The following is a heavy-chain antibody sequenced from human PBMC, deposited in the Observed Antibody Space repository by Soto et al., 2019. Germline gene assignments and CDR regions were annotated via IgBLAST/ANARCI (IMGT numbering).Heavy chain of an antibody. CDR1: GFSLNTGGVG. J-gene: IGHJ4*02. Sequence: QITLKESGPTVVKPTQTLTLTCSLSGFSLNTGGVGVGWIRQTPGKALEWLAVIYWDDDKSWNPSLRDRLTINRDASDDHVVLTVTNMDPVDTGTYYCARRRGGFGGGWTTPYFDYWGQGTLVTVSS. V-gene: IGHV2-5*02. D-gene: IGHD6-19*01. CDR3: ARRRGGFGGGWTTPYFDY. CDR2: IYWDDDK.